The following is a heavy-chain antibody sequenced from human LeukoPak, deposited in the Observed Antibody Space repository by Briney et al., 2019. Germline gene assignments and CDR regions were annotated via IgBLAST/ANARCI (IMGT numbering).Heavy chain of an antibody. Sequence: GGSLRLSCAASGFTFSSYWMSWVRQAPGKGREWVANIKQDGSEKYYVDSVKGRFTISRDNAKNSLYLQMNSLRAEDTAVYYCAREYTTVTNWFDPWGQGTLVTVSS. CDR1: GFTFSSYW. CDR2: IKQDGSEK. V-gene: IGHV3-7*01. CDR3: AREYTTVTNWFDP. D-gene: IGHD4-11*01. J-gene: IGHJ5*02.